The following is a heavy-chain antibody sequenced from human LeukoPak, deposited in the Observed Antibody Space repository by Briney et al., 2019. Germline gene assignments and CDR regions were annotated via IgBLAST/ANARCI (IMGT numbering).Heavy chain of an antibody. D-gene: IGHD3-16*01. CDR1: GFTLTSYS. V-gene: IGHV3-23*01. Sequence: PGGSLRLSCAASGFTLTSYSMNWVRQAPGKGLEWVSTISGSGGSTYYADSVKGRFTISRDNSKNTLYLQMNSLRAEDTAVYYCAKLAEISGGFRVYYFDYWGQGTLVTVSS. CDR2: ISGSGGST. J-gene: IGHJ4*02. CDR3: AKLAEISGGFRVYYFDY.